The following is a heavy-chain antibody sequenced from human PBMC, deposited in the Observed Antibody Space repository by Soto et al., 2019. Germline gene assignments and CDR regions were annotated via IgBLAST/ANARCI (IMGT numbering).Heavy chain of an antibody. CDR3: AGGWFGELVYYFDS. V-gene: IGHV1-18*01. CDR2: ISAYNGNT. CDR1: GYTFTSYG. J-gene: IGHJ4*02. D-gene: IGHD3-10*01. Sequence: QVQLVQSGAEVKKPGASVKVSCKASGYTFTSYGFSWVRQAPGQGLEWMGWISAYNGNTNNAQKLVGRVTMTTDTPTSTAYMELRSLRSDDTAVYYCAGGWFGELVYYFDSWGQGSLVTVSS.